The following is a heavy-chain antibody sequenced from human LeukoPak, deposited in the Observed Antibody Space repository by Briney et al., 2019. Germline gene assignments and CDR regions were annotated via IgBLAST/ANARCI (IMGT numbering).Heavy chain of an antibody. CDR3: ATVVGYQEAFDI. V-gene: IGHV1-2*02. CDR2: INPNSGGT. Sequence: ASVKVSCKASGYTFTGYYMHWVRQAPGQGLEWMGWINPNSGGTNYAQKFQGRVTMTRDTSISTAYMELSRLRSDDTAVYYCATVVGYQEAFDIWGQGTMVTVSS. J-gene: IGHJ3*02. CDR1: GYTFTGYY. D-gene: IGHD2-2*01.